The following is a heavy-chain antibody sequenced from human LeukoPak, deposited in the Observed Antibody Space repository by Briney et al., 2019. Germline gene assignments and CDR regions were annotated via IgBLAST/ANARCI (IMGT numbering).Heavy chain of an antibody. D-gene: IGHD5-18*01. J-gene: IGHJ6*03. V-gene: IGHV3-30*02. CDR3: AKGRADVDTAFYYYYYMDV. Sequence: GGSLRLSCAASGFTFSSYGMHWVRQAPGKGLEWVAFIRYDGSNKYYADSLKGRFTISRDNSKNTLYLQMNRLRAEDTAVYYCAKGRADVDTAFYYYYYMDVWGKGTTVTISS. CDR1: GFTFSSYG. CDR2: IRYDGSNK.